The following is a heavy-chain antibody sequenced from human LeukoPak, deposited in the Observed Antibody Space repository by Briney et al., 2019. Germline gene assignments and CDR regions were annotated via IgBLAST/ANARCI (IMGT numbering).Heavy chain of an antibody. Sequence: ASVKVSCKASGYTFTGHYIHWVRQAPGQGLERMGWINPNSGGTNYEQKFQGRVSMTRETSSTTVYMELNRLKSDDTAVFYCARDRGPDWWGSFDSWGQGTLATVSS. CDR3: ARDRGPDWWGSFDS. D-gene: IGHD3-16*01. J-gene: IGHJ4*02. CDR1: GYTFTGHY. V-gene: IGHV1-2*02. CDR2: INPNSGGT.